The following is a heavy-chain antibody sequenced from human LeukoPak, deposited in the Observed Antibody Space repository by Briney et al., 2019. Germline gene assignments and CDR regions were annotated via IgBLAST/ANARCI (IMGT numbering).Heavy chain of an antibody. D-gene: IGHD4-17*01. J-gene: IGHJ4*02. CDR1: GFTFSSHG. V-gene: IGHV3-23*01. CDR3: AKVNSATVTTLFDY. CDR2: ISGSGGST. Sequence: PGGSLRLSCAASGFTFSSHGMNWVRQAPGKGLEWVSAISGSGGSTYYADSVKGRFTISRDNSKNTLYLQMNSLRAEDTAVYYCAKVNSATVTTLFDYWGQGTLVTVSS.